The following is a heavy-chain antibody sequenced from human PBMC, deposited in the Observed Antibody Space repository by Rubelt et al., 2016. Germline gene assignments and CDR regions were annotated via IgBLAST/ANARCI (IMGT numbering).Heavy chain of an antibody. J-gene: IGHJ4*02. D-gene: IGHD7-27*01. CDR3: ARDLTGAGF. CDR1: GYTFIGNY. Sequence: QVQLEQSGAEVKKPGASVKVSCKASGYTFIGNYMHWVRQAPGQGLEWMGRINPNSGGTNYAQKFQGRVTMTRDTAINTAYMELSSLTSDDTAVYYCARDLTGAGFWGQGTLVTVSS. V-gene: IGHV1-2*06. CDR2: INPNSGGT.